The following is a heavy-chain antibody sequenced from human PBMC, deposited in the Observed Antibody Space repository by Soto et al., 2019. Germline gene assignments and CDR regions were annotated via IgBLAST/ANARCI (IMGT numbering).Heavy chain of an antibody. CDR1: GFTFSNAW. Sequence: GGSLRLSCAASGFTFSNAWMSWVRQAPGKGLEWVGRIKSKTDGGTTDYAAPVKGRFTISRDDSKNTLYLQMNSLKTEDTAVYYCTTGYYYDSSGYYPAGDYWGQGTLVTVSS. V-gene: IGHV3-15*01. J-gene: IGHJ4*02. CDR3: TTGYYYDSSGYYPAGDY. CDR2: IKSKTDGGTT. D-gene: IGHD3-22*01.